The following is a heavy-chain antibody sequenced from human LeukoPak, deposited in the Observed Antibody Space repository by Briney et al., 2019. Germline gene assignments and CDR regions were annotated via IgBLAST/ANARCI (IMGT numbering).Heavy chain of an antibody. CDR1: GYSFTSYW. CDR2: IYPDDSDT. D-gene: IGHD2-2*01. J-gene: IGHJ4*02. V-gene: IGHV5-51*01. Sequence: GESLKISCKGSGYSFTSYWIAWVRQMPGKGLEWMGIIYPDDSDTRYSPSFQGQVTISADKSITTAYLQWSSLKASDTAMYFCARHGVRDCSTTSCRMLDYWGQGTLVTVSS. CDR3: ARHGVRDCSTTSCRMLDY.